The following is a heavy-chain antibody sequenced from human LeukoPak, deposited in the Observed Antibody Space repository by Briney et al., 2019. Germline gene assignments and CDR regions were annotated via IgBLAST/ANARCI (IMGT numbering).Heavy chain of an antibody. D-gene: IGHD3-22*01. CDR1: DGSISSSPYY. J-gene: IGHJ5*02. Sequence: PSETLSLTCTVSDGSISSSPYYWGWIRQPPGKGLEWIGNIYYSGSTYYNPSLKSRVTISGDTSKNQFSLNLSSVTAADTAVYYCARTFYDGSGYPHYFDPWGQGTLVTVSS. CDR2: IYYSGST. V-gene: IGHV4-39*07. CDR3: ARTFYDGSGYPHYFDP.